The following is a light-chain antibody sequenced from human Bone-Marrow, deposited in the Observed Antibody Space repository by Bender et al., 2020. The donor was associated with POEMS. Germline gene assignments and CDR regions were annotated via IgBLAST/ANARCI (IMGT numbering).Light chain of an antibody. CDR3: SSYAGTNHLL. CDR1: SSDVGSYNF. V-gene: IGLV2-8*01. Sequence: QSALTQPASVSGSPGQSITISCTGTSSDVGSYNFASWYQQHPGKAPNLMIYEVTKRPSGVPDRFSGSKSGNTASLTVSGLQAEDEADYYCSSYAGTNHLLFGGGTKLSVL. J-gene: IGLJ2*01. CDR2: EVT.